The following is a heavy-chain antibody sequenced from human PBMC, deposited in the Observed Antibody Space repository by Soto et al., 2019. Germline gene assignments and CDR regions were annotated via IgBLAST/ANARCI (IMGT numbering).Heavy chain of an antibody. J-gene: IGHJ4*02. V-gene: IGHV4-4*02. D-gene: IGHD5-12*01. CDR3: AREGQGGYDY. CDR2: IYHSGST. Sequence: SESLSRTCTVSGGSVSSCSNWWSWVRQPPGKGLEWIGEIYHSGSTNYNPSLKSRVTISVDKSKNQFSLKLSSVTAADTAVYYCAREGQGGYDYWGQGTLVTVSS. CDR1: GGSVSSCSNW.